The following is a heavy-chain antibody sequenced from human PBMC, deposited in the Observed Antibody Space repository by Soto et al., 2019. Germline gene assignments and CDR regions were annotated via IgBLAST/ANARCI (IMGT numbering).Heavy chain of an antibody. CDR2: IYYSGST. CDR1: GGSISSYY. Sequence: SETLSLTCTVSGGSISSYYWSWIRQPPGKGLEWIGYIYYSGSTNYNPSLKSRVTISVDTPKNQFSLKLSSVTAADTAVYYCARGFHSSGWPGYNWFDPWGQGTLVTVSS. V-gene: IGHV4-59*01. D-gene: IGHD6-19*01. CDR3: ARGFHSSGWPGYNWFDP. J-gene: IGHJ5*02.